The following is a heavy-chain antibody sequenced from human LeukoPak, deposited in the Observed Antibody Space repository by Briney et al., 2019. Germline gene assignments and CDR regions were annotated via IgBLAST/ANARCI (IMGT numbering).Heavy chain of an antibody. CDR3: ARDSDSSGQRAEDAFDI. J-gene: IGHJ3*02. Sequence: GASVKVSCKASGYTFTSYYMHWVRQAPGQGLEWMGIVNPSGGSTSYAQKFQGRVTMTRDMSTSTVYMELSSLRSEDTAVYYCARDSDSSGQRAEDAFDIWGQGTMVTVSS. CDR2: VNPSGGST. V-gene: IGHV1-46*01. CDR1: GYTFTSYY. D-gene: IGHD3-22*01.